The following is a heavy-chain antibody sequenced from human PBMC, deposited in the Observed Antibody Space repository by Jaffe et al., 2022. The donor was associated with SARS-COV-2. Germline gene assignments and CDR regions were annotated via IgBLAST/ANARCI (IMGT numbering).Heavy chain of an antibody. V-gene: IGHV1-18*01. CDR3: ARDHYEADFWSGQYYYYGMDV. Sequence: QVQLVQSGAEVKKPGASVKVSCKASGYTFTSYGISWVRQAPGQGLEWMGWISAYNGNTNYAQKLQGRVTMTTDTSTSTAYMELRSLRSDDTAVYYCARDHYEADFWSGQYYYYGMDVWGQGTTVTVSS. J-gene: IGHJ6*02. CDR1: GYTFTSYG. D-gene: IGHD3-3*01. CDR2: ISAYNGNT.